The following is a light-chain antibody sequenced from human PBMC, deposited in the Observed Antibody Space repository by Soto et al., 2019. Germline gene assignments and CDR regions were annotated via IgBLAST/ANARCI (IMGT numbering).Light chain of an antibody. Sequence: EIVLTQSPGILSLSPGERATLSCRASQSVSRDLIWFQQKPGQAPRLLIYGASSRATGIPDRFSGSGSGTDFTLTISRLEPEDFAVFYCLQYGSSPYTFGQGTKLEIK. CDR2: GAS. J-gene: IGKJ2*01. CDR3: LQYGSSPYT. V-gene: IGKV3-20*01. CDR1: QSVSRD.